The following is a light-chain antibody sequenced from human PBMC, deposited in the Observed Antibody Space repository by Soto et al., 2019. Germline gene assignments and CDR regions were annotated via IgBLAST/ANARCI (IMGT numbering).Light chain of an antibody. J-gene: IGKJ1*01. CDR1: QSISTW. CDR3: QQYNSYWT. V-gene: IGKV1-5*03. CDR2: KAS. Sequence: DIQMTQSPSNLSASVGDRFTITCRASQSISTWLSWYQQKPGKAPXXLIYKASSLESGVPSRFSGSGSGTEFTLTISSLQPDDFATYYCQQYNSYWTFGQGTKVDIK.